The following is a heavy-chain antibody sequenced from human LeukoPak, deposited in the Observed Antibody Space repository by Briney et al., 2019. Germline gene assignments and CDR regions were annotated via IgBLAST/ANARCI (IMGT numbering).Heavy chain of an antibody. CDR3: ARQGGYGGNARFDY. CDR1: GGSISGYY. Sequence: PSETLSLTCTVSGGSISGYYWSWIRQPPGKGLEWIGYIYYSGSTNYNPSLKSRVTISVDTSKNQFSLKLSSVTAADTAVYYCARQGGYGGNARFDYWGQGTLVTVSS. CDR2: IYYSGST. D-gene: IGHD4-23*01. V-gene: IGHV4-59*08. J-gene: IGHJ4*02.